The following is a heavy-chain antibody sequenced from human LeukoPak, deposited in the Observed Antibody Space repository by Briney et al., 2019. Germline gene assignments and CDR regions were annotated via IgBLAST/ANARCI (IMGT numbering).Heavy chain of an antibody. J-gene: IGHJ6*03. D-gene: IGHD2/OR15-2a*01. CDR2: ISPSGSP. V-gene: IGHV4-34*01. Sequence: SETLSLTCAVSGDSLSRYYWTWIRQPPGKGLEWLGEISPSGSPKYNPSLKSRATISVDTSKNQFSLRLTAVTAADTALYYCASVRHDTLEYYYYIGVWGKGTAVTVSS. CDR1: GDSLSRYY. CDR3: ASVRHDTLEYYYYIGV.